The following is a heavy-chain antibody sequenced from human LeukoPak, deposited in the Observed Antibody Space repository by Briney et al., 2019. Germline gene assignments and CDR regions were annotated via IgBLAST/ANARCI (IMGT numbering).Heavy chain of an antibody. CDR1: GYTFSSYG. Sequence: ASVKVSCKASGYTFSSYGVSWVRQAPGQGLQWMGWINAYNGNTNYAQKFQGRVTMTTDTSTSTAYMELRSLRSDDTAVYYCARVFEGYSSGWVGAYFDYWGQGTLVTVSS. CDR3: ARVFEGYSSGWVGAYFDY. CDR2: INAYNGNT. D-gene: IGHD6-19*01. J-gene: IGHJ4*02. V-gene: IGHV1-18*01.